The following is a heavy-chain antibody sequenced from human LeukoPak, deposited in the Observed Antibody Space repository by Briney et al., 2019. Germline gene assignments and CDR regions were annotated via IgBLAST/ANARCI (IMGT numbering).Heavy chain of an antibody. CDR1: GYTFTSYY. Sequence: GASVKVSCKASGYTFTSYYMHWVRQAPGQGLEWMAIINPSGGSTSYAQKFQGRVTMTRDTSTSTVYMELSSLRSEDTAVYYCARVGLGYDFWSAGRDYYYYYMDVWGKGTTVTVSS. CDR3: ARVGLGYDFWSAGRDYYYYYMDV. J-gene: IGHJ6*03. CDR2: INPSGGST. V-gene: IGHV1-46*01. D-gene: IGHD3-3*01.